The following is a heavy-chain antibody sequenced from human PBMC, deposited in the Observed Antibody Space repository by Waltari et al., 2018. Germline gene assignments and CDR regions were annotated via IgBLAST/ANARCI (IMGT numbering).Heavy chain of an antibody. J-gene: IGHJ6*02. CDR2: RSSDGISK. D-gene: IGHD2-8*02. CDR1: GFTFSSSG. CDR3: ASCTGGNCYYYGFDV. V-gene: IGHV3-30*13. Sequence: QVQLVESGGGVVQTGRSLRLSCAASGFTFSSSGLPLVRPTPGGGVDWGAVRSSDGISKAYADSVKSRFSIARDNSKNSVSLEMNSLIPEDTAVYYCASCTGGNCYYYGFDVWGQGTTVTVSS.